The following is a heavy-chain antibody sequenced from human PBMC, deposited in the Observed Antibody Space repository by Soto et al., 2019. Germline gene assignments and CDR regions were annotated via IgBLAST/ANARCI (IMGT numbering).Heavy chain of an antibody. CDR3: ARATATPESYYYYGMDV. D-gene: IGHD2-15*01. CDR2: IYYSGST. CDR1: GGSISSYY. V-gene: IGHV4-59*12. Sequence: SETLSLTCTVSGGSISSYYWSWIRQPPGKGLEWIGYIYYSGSTNYNPSLKSRVTISVDTSKNQFSLKLSSVTAADTAVYYCARATATPESYYYYGMDVWGQGTTVTVS. J-gene: IGHJ6*02.